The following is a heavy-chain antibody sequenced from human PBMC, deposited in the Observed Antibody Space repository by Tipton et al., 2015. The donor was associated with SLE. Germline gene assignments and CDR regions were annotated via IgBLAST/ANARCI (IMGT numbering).Heavy chain of an antibody. CDR1: GGSISSSSYY. J-gene: IGHJ4*02. V-gene: IGHV4-39*07. CDR2: IYYTGNA. Sequence: GLVKPSETLSLTCTVSGGSISSSSYYWGWIRQPPGKGLEWIGSIYYTGNAYYNSSLKSRVTMSVDTSKNQFSLKLTSVTAADTAVYYCARDKSSHSKYILDHWGQGTLVTVSS. CDR3: ARDKSSHSKYILDH. D-gene: IGHD3-3*02.